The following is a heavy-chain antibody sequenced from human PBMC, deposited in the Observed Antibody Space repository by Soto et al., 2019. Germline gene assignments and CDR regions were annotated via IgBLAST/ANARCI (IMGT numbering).Heavy chain of an antibody. CDR1: GFTFSSYG. J-gene: IGHJ4*02. D-gene: IGHD3-10*01. CDR2: ISYDGSNK. Sequence: GGSLRLSCAASGFTFSSYGMHWVRQAPGKGLEWVAVISYDGSNKYYADSVKGRFTISRDNSKNTLYLQMNSLRAEDTAVCYCAKDPSGRGVTYYFDYWGQGTLVTVSS. V-gene: IGHV3-30*18. CDR3: AKDPSGRGVTYYFDY.